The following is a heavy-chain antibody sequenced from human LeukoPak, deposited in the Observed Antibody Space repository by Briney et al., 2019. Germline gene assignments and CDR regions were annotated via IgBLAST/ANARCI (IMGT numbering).Heavy chain of an antibody. J-gene: IGHJ6*02. Sequence: SVKVSCKASGYTFTSYYMHWVRQAPGQGLEWMGGIIPIFGTANYAQKFQGRVTITADESTSTAYMELSSLRSEDTAVYYCARENIVVVVAATDYYYYGMDVWGQGTTVTVSS. CDR2: IIPIFGTA. V-gene: IGHV1-69*13. CDR1: GYTFTSYY. D-gene: IGHD2-15*01. CDR3: ARENIVVVVAATDYYYYGMDV.